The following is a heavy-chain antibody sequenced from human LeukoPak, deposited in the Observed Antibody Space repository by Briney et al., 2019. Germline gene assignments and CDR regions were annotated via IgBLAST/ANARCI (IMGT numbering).Heavy chain of an antibody. J-gene: IGHJ4*02. V-gene: IGHV4-38-2*02. CDR3: ARGDSIAAPLDY. CDR1: GYSISSGYY. CDR2: IYHSGST. Sequence: SETLSLTCTVSGYSISSGYYWGWIRQPPGKGLEWIGSIYHSGSTYYNPSLKSRVTVSVDTSKNQFSLKLSSVTAADTAVYYCARGDSIAAPLDYWGQGTLVTVSS. D-gene: IGHD6-6*01.